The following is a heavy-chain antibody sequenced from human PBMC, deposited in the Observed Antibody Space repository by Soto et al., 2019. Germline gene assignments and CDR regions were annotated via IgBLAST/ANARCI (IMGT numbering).Heavy chain of an antibody. CDR3: ARDREVRSYYRYGMDV. D-gene: IGHD1-26*01. V-gene: IGHV3-33*01. J-gene: IGHJ6*02. CDR2: IWDDGSNK. CDR1: GFTFSTYA. Sequence: QVQLVESGGGVVQPGRSLRLSCAASGFTFSTYAMHWVRQAPGKGLEWVALIWDDGSNKYYADSVKGRFTISRDNSKNTLYLQMNSLRVEDTAVYYCARDREVRSYYRYGMDVWGLGTTVSVSS.